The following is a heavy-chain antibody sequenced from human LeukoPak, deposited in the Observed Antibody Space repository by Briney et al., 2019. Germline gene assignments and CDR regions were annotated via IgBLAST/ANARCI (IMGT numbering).Heavy chain of an antibody. CDR2: ISGSGGST. V-gene: IGHV3-23*01. J-gene: IGHJ4*02. Sequence: GGSLRLSCAASGFTFSSYAMSWVRQAPGKGLEWVSAISGSGGSTYYADSVKGRLTISRDNSKNTLYLQMNSLRAEDTAVYYCASHYYDSSGYSYYFDYWGQGTLVTVSS. CDR3: ASHYYDSSGYSYYFDY. CDR1: GFTFSSYA. D-gene: IGHD3-22*01.